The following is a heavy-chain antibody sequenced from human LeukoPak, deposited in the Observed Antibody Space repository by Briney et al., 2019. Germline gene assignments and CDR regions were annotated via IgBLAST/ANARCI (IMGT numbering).Heavy chain of an antibody. CDR1: GFTFSTYW. CDR2: INTDGSVT. Sequence: PGGSLRLSCAASGFTFSTYWMHWVRRAPGKGLVWVSQINTDGSVTTYADSVKGRFTISRDNAKSTLYLQMNSLRAEDTAVYYCARVNYGGNSFSDYWGQGTLVTVSS. J-gene: IGHJ4*02. D-gene: IGHD4-23*01. CDR3: ARVNYGGNSFSDY. V-gene: IGHV3-74*01.